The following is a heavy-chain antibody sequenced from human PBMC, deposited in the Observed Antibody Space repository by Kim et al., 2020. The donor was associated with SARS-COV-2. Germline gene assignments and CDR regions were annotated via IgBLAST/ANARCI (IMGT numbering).Heavy chain of an antibody. J-gene: IGHJ4*02. CDR3: GRDITGTGVVDY. Sequence: DSVKGRFTISRDNAKNSVFLQMNSLRREDTAVYFCGRDITGTGVVDYWGQGTLVTVSS. V-gene: IGHV3-11*05. D-gene: IGHD1-20*01.